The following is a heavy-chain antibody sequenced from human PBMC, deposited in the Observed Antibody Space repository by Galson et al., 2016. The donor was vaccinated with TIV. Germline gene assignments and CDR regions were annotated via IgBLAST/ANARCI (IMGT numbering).Heavy chain of an antibody. CDR2: IWHDGSNR. V-gene: IGHV3-33*01. D-gene: IGHD1-1*01. CDR1: GFTFSSYG. CDR3: ARNWASTNWIDDYFDY. J-gene: IGHJ4*02. Sequence: SLRLSCAASGFTFSSYGMHWVRQAPGKGLEWVAVIWHDGSNRHYADSVRGRFTISRDNSQNTVYLQMNSLRAEDTAVYYGARNWASTNWIDDYFDYWGQGTLVTVSS.